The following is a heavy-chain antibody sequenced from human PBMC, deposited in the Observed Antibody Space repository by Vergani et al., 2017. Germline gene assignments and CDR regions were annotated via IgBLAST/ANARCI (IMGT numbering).Heavy chain of an antibody. CDR2: IQFEESNQ. CDR1: GFTLSNYD. Sequence: QVQLVESGGGVVQRGGSLRLSCATSGFTLSNYDMQWIRQGPGKGLEFVAFIQFEESNQYYADSVKGRFTLSRDFSKNTLYLQMKSLRTDDTATYYCARHFRGWGIDYWGQGTQVIVSS. J-gene: IGHJ4*02. D-gene: IGHD3-16*01. CDR3: ARHFRGWGIDY. V-gene: IGHV3-30*02.